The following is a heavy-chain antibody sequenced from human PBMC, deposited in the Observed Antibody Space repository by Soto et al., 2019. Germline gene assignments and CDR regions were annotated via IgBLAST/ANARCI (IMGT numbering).Heavy chain of an antibody. CDR1: GGSFSGYY. CDR3: ARTYNWRVNDY. Sequence: PSETLSLTCAVYGGSFSGYYWSWIRQPPGKGLEWIGEINHSGSTNYNPSLKSRVTISVDTSKNQFSLKLSSVTAADTAVYYCARTYNWRVNDYWGQGTLVTVSS. D-gene: IGHD1-20*01. V-gene: IGHV4-34*01. J-gene: IGHJ4*02. CDR2: INHSGST.